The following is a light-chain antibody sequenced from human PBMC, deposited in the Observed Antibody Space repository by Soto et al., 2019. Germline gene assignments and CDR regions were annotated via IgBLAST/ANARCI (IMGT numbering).Light chain of an antibody. CDR2: GNS. CDR3: QSYDSSLSGYV. V-gene: IGLV1-40*01. Sequence: QPVLTQPPSVSGAPGQRVTISCTGGSSNIGADYDVHWYQQLPGTAPKLLIYGNSNRPSGVPDRFSGSKSGTSASLAITGLQAEDEADYYCQSYDSSLSGYVFGTGTQLTVL. J-gene: IGLJ1*01. CDR1: SSNIGADYD.